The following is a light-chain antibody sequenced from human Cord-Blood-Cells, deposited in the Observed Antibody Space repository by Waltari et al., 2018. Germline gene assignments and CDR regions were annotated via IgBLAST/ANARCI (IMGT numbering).Light chain of an antibody. CDR1: PSVLYSSNNKNH. CDR2: CAS. J-gene: IGKJ2*01. CDR3: QQYCSTPYT. V-gene: IGKV4-1*01. Sequence: DIVMTQSPDSLAVSLGESATINCKSSPSVLYSSNNKNHLARYQQKPGQPPKLRMYCASNRESGIPDRFSGSGSGTDLTLTISSLQTEDFVVYYCQQYCSTPYTFGQGTKLEIK.